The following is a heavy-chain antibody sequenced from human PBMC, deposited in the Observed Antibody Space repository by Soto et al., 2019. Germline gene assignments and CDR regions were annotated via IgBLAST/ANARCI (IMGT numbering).Heavy chain of an antibody. V-gene: IGHV3-48*01. CDR1: GFTFSSYS. CDR2: ISSSSSTI. CDR3: AREYGSGSYYKAVYYFDY. D-gene: IGHD3-10*01. J-gene: IGHJ4*02. Sequence: GGSLRLSCAASGFTFSSYSMNWVRQAPGKGLEWVSYISSSSSTIYYADSVKGRFTISRDNAKNSLYLQMNSLRAEDTGVYYCAREYGSGSYYKAVYYFDYWGQGTLVTVSS.